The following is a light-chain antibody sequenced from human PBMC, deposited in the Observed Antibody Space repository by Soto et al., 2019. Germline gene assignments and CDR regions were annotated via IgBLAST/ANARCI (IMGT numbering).Light chain of an antibody. V-gene: IGKV1-5*03. Sequence: DIQMTQSPSTLSASVGDRVTITCRASESVSIWLAWYQQKPGKAPKLLIYKASILERGVPSSFSGSGSGTEFTLTIRSLQPGDFATYYCQQYNTSPWTFGQGTKVDIK. CDR3: QQYNTSPWT. CDR2: KAS. J-gene: IGKJ1*01. CDR1: ESVSIW.